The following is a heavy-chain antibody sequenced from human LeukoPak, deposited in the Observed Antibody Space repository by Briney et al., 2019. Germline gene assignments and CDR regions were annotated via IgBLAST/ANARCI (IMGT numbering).Heavy chain of an antibody. CDR1: GYTLTELS. CDR2: ISAYNGNT. Sequence: ASVKVSCKVSGYTLTELSMHWVRQAPGQGLEWMGWISAYNGNTNYAQKLQGRVTMTTDTSTSTAYMELRSLRSDDTAVYYCARDNYYDSSGYRDYWGQGTLVTVSS. V-gene: IGHV1-18*01. D-gene: IGHD3-22*01. CDR3: ARDNYYDSSGYRDY. J-gene: IGHJ4*02.